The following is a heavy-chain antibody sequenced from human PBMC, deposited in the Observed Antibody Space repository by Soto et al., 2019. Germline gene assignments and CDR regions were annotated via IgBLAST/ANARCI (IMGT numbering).Heavy chain of an antibody. V-gene: IGHV4-59*01. D-gene: IGHD3-10*01. CDR3: GRAKRGSDPTPPDFDY. Sequence: SETLSLTCTVSGGSISSYYWSWIRQPPGKGLEWIGYIYYSGSTNYTPSLKSQVTISVDTSKNQFSLKLSSVTAADTAVYYCGRAKRGSDPTPPDFDYWGQGTLVTVS. J-gene: IGHJ4*02. CDR1: GGSISSYY. CDR2: IYYSGST.